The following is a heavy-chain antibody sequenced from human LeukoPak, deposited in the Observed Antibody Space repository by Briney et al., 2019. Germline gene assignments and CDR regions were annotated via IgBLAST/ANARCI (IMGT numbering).Heavy chain of an antibody. CDR1: GGSVSTYY. D-gene: IGHD5-12*01. Sequence: SETLSLTCSVSGGSVSTYYWGWIRQPPGKGLEWIGSIYYSGSTYYNPSLKSRVTISVDTSKNQFSLKLSSVTATDTAVYYCARSGSGYLRYYFDSWGQGTLVTVSS. V-gene: IGHV4-39*07. CDR3: ARSGSGYLRYYFDS. CDR2: IYYSGST. J-gene: IGHJ4*02.